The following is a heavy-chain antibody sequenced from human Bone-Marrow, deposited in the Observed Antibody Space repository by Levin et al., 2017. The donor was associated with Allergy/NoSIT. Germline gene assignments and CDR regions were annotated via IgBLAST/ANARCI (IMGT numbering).Heavy chain of an antibody. CDR1: GFAFSSYA. D-gene: IGHD3-3*01. CDR2: ISATGGST. J-gene: IGHJ4*02. Sequence: PGGSLRLSCAASGFAFSSYAMGWVRQAPGKGLEWVSTISATGGSTYFAGSVKGRFIITRDKSKNMLYLQMNSLRAEDTAKYYCGKQGGTILAPSDHWGQGTLVTVSS. CDR3: GKQGGTILAPSDH. V-gene: IGHV3-23*01.